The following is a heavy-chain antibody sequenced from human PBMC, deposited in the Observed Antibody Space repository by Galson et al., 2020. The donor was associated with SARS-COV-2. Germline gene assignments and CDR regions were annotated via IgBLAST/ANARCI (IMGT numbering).Heavy chain of an antibody. Sequence: SLKISCAASGINIEDYAMHWVRQAPGKGLEWVSDISCNSGTIHYADSVKGRFTISRDNAKNSLYLQLNSLRAEDTAFYYCAKDPRAVSGKEFDYWGQGTLVTVSS. CDR3: AKDPRAVSGKEFDY. D-gene: IGHD6-13*01. CDR1: GINIEDYA. CDR2: ISCNSGTI. J-gene: IGHJ4*02. V-gene: IGHV3-9*01.